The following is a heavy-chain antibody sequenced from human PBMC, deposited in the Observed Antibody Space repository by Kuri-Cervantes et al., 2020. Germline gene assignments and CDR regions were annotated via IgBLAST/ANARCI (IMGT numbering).Heavy chain of an antibody. CDR2: ISGSGGSP. CDR1: GCTLKRYA. CDR3: ARVSSPAGIVVVPAAMYYDYYYGMDV. Sequence: GYLMIYRAASGCTLKRYAMSWVRQAPGKGLEWVSAISGSGGSPYYADSVQRRFTISRDNSKNTLYLPMNSLRAEDTAVYYCARVSSPAGIVVVPAAMYYDYYYGMDVWGQGTTVTVSS. J-gene: IGHJ6*02. D-gene: IGHD2-2*01. V-gene: IGHV3-23*01.